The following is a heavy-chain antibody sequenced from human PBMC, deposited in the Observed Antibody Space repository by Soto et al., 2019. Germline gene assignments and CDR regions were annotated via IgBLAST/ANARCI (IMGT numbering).Heavy chain of an antibody. CDR1: GGSISSSNW. V-gene: IGHV4-4*02. J-gene: IGHJ3*02. D-gene: IGHD2-15*01. CDR3: ARWGRPIEDIVVVVAADAFDI. CDR2: IYHSGST. Sequence: SETLSLTCAVSGGSISSSNWWSWVRQPPGKGLEWIGEIYHSGSTNYNPSLKSRVTKSVDKSKNQFSLKLSSVTAADTAVYYCARWGRPIEDIVVVVAADAFDIWGQGTMVTVSS.